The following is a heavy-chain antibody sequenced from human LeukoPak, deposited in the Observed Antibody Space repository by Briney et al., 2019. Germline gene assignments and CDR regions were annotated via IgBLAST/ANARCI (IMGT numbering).Heavy chain of an antibody. D-gene: IGHD1-26*01. CDR1: GFTFSSYA. CDR3: ASSGSYVGAFDI. J-gene: IGHJ3*02. CDR2: ISSNGGST. Sequence: GGSLRLSCAASGFTFSSYAMHWVRQAPGKGLEYVSAISSNGGSTYYANSVKGRFTISRGNSKNTLYLQMGSLRAEDMAVYYCASSGSYVGAFDIWGQGTMVTVSS. V-gene: IGHV3-64*01.